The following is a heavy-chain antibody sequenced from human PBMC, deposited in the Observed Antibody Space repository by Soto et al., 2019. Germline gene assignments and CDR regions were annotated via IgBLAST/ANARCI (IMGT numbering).Heavy chain of an antibody. CDR1: GASISSYY. V-gene: IGHV4-59*01. J-gene: IGHJ4*02. Sequence: QVQLQDSGPGLVKPSETLSLTCTVSGASISSYYWSWIRQSPGKGLEWIGYISYSGGTNYNPSLRGRVTISLDTSKNQFSLKLNSLTAEDTAMYYCARGERLGLDYWGQGTLVTVSS. CDR2: ISYSGGT. CDR3: ARGERLGLDY. D-gene: IGHD6-19*01.